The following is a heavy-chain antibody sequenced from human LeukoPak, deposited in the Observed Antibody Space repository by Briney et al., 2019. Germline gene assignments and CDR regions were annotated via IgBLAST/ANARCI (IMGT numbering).Heavy chain of an antibody. V-gene: IGHV3-23*01. J-gene: IGHJ4*02. CDR1: GFTVSSNY. CDR2: ISGTGVST. D-gene: IGHD1-26*01. CDR3: AKGVVGVTIVDY. Sequence: PGGSLRLSCAASGFTVSSNYMSRVRQAPGKGLEWVSSISGTGVSTYYADSVKGRFTISRDNSKNTLYLQMNSLRAEDTAIYYCAKGVVGVTIVDYWGQGTLVTVSS.